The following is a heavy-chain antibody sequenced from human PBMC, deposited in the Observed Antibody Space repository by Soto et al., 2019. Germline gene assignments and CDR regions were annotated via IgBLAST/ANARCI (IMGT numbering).Heavy chain of an antibody. J-gene: IGHJ6*02. V-gene: IGHV1-69*13. CDR1: GGTFSSYA. CDR3: ARGSYYYDSSGYSDYYYYGMDV. D-gene: IGHD3-22*01. Sequence: GASVKVSCKASGGTFSSYAISCVRQAPGQGLEWMGGIIPIFGTANYAQKFQGRVTITADESTSTAYMELSSLRSEDTAVYYCARGSYYYDSSGYSDYYYYGMDVWGQGTTVTVSS. CDR2: IIPIFGTA.